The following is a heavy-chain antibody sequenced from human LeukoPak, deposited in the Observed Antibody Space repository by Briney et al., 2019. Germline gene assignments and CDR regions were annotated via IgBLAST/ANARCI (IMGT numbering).Heavy chain of an antibody. V-gene: IGHV3-7*01. J-gene: IGHJ6*02. CDR1: GFSFSPYS. CDR2: IKQAGSGY. CDR3: ARGYCAGTACYVGGMDV. Sequence: GGSLRLSCAASGFSFSPYSMSWVRQAPGKGLEWVATIKQAGSGYYYVDSVQGRFTIFRDDAEASVSLQMNSLRAEDTAVYYCARGYCAGTACYVGGMDVWGQGTTVTV. D-gene: IGHD2-8*02.